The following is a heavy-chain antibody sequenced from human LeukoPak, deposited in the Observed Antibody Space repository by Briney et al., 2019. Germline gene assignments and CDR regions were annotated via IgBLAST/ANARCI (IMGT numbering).Heavy chain of an antibody. Sequence: ASVKVSCKASGYTFTSYDINWVRQATGQGLEWMGWMNPNSGYTGYAQNFQGRVTMTRNTSISTAYMELSSLRSEDTAVYYCARVGHYYESNFWGQGTLVTVSS. V-gene: IGHV1-8*01. CDR2: MNPNSGYT. J-gene: IGHJ4*02. CDR3: ARVGHYYESNF. D-gene: IGHD3-22*01. CDR1: GYTFTSYD.